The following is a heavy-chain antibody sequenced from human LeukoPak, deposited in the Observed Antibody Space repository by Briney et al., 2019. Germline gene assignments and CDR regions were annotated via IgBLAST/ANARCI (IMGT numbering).Heavy chain of an antibody. CDR2: INHSGST. D-gene: IGHD3-10*01. J-gene: IGHJ4*02. CDR3: AGTMVRGVDYFDY. CDR1: GGSFSGYY. Sequence: SETLSLTCAVYGGSFSGYYWSWIRQPPGKGLEWIGEINHSGSTNYNPSLKSRVTISVDTSKNQFSLKLSSVTAADTAVYYCAGTMVRGVDYFDYWGQGTLVTVSS. V-gene: IGHV4-34*01.